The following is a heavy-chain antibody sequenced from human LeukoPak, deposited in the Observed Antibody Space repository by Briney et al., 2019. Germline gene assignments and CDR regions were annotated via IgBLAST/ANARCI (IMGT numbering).Heavy chain of an antibody. CDR1: GFTFSSYG. Sequence: GGSLRLSCAASGFTFSSYGMHWVRRAPGKGLEWVAFIRYDGSNKYYADSVKGRFTISRDNSKNTLYLQMNSLRAEDTAVYYCAKPHILRYFDWLPGNWGQGTLVTVSS. CDR2: IRYDGSNK. J-gene: IGHJ4*02. D-gene: IGHD3-9*01. V-gene: IGHV3-30*02. CDR3: AKPHILRYFDWLPGN.